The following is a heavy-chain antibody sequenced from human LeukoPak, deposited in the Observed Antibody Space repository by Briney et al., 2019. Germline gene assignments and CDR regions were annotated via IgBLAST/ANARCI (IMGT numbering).Heavy chain of an antibody. Sequence: PSETLSLTCAVYGGSFSGYYWSWIRQPPGKGLEWIGEINHSGGTIYNPSLKSRVTISVDTSKNQFSLKLSSVTAADTAVYYCARDVTPATVWGQGTLVAVS. J-gene: IGHJ4*02. CDR1: GGSFSGYY. D-gene: IGHD3-10*02. CDR3: ARDVTPATV. CDR2: INHSGGT. V-gene: IGHV4-34*01.